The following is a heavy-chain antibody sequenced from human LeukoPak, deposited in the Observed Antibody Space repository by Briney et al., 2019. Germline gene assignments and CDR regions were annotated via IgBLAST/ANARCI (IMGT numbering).Heavy chain of an antibody. V-gene: IGHV3-23*01. CDR2: IAGTGGST. J-gene: IGHJ4*02. CDR1: GFTFNKYA. D-gene: IGHD2-8*01. Sequence: QTGGSLRLSCAGSGFTFNKYAMNWVRQPPGKGLEWVSSIAGTGGSTYYADSVKGRFTLSRDNSENTLYLQMDSLRAEDTAVYYCARGPTNGQAFDYWGQGTLVSVSS. CDR3: ARGPTNGQAFDY.